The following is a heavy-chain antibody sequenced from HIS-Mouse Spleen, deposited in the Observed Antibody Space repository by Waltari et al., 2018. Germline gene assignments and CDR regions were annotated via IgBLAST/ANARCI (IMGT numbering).Heavy chain of an antibody. CDR3: ARDSGVSEAFDY. CDR2: ISSSSSYI. V-gene: IGHV3-21*01. Sequence: EVQLVESGGGLVKPGGSLRLSCAASGFTFSSYSMTWVRQAPGKGMEWVSSISSSSSYIYYADSVKGRFTISRDNAKNSLYLQMNSLRAEDTAVYYCARDSGVSEAFDYWGQGTLVTVSS. J-gene: IGHJ4*02. D-gene: IGHD2-8*01. CDR1: GFTFSSYS.